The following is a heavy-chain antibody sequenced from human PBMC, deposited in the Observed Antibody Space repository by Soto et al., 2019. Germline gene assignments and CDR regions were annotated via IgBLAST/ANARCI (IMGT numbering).Heavy chain of an antibody. CDR2: ISGSGGST. CDR1: GFTFSSYA. V-gene: IGHV3-23*01. Sequence: PGGSLRLACAASGFTFSSYAMSWVGQAPGKGLEWVSAISGSGGSTYYADSVKGRFTISRDNSKNTLYLQMNSLRAEDTAVYYCAKDPYCIRPNRFAPPGQGPSVTVSS. J-gene: IGHJ5*02. CDR3: AKDPYCIRPNRFAP. D-gene: IGHD1-26*01.